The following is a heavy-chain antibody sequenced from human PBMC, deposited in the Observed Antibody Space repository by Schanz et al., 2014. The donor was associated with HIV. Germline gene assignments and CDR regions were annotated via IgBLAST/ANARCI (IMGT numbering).Heavy chain of an antibody. J-gene: IGHJ4*02. CDR3: ARGAAEMATMTPWRY. Sequence: QVQLVQSGAEVKKPGSSVKVSCKASGGSFSSYAINWVRQAPGHGLEWMGWISAYNGNTNYAQKLQGRVTMTTDTSTSTAYMDLRSLRSDDTAVYYCARGAAEMATMTPWRYWGQGTLVTVSS. CDR1: GGSFSSYA. CDR2: ISAYNGNT. V-gene: IGHV1-18*01. D-gene: IGHD5-12*01.